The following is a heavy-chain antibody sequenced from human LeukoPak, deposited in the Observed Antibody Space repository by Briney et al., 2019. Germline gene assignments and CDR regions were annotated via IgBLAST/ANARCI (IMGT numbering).Heavy chain of an antibody. Sequence: VASVKVSCKASGYTFTGYYMHWVRQAPGQGLEWMGRINPNSGSTNYAQKFQGRVTMTRDTSISTAYKELSRLRSDDTAVYYCATLYSYGYFDYWGQGTLVTVSS. CDR1: GYTFTGYY. D-gene: IGHD5-18*01. CDR2: INPNSGST. CDR3: ATLYSYGYFDY. J-gene: IGHJ4*02. V-gene: IGHV1-2*06.